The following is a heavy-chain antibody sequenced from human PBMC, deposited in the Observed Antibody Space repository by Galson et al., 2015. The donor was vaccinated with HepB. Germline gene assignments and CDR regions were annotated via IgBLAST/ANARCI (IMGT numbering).Heavy chain of an antibody. Sequence: SVKVSCKASGYTFTSYGISWVRQAPGQGLEWMGWISAYNGNTNYAQKLQGRVTMTTDTSTSTAYMELRSLRSDDTAVYYCARDLPSYSSGHLPGYYFDYWGQGTLVTVSS. CDR2: ISAYNGNT. V-gene: IGHV1-18*01. J-gene: IGHJ4*02. D-gene: IGHD6-19*01. CDR1: GYTFTSYG. CDR3: ARDLPSYSSGHLPGYYFDY.